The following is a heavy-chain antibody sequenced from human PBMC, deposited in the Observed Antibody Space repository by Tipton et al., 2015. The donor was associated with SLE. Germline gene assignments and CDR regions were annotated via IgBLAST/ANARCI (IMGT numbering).Heavy chain of an antibody. CDR3: ARQTYRGSGYYADAVDI. Sequence: QLVQSGAEVKKPGKSLKISCKASGYSFTSYWVGWVRQMPGKGLEWMGIIYPGDSDTRYSPSFQGRVTFSADKTSYTAYLQWTSLKASDTAMYYCARQTYRGSGYYADAVDIWGQGTMVTVSS. D-gene: IGHD3-22*01. CDR2: IYPGDSDT. J-gene: IGHJ3*02. V-gene: IGHV5-51*01. CDR1: GYSFTSYW.